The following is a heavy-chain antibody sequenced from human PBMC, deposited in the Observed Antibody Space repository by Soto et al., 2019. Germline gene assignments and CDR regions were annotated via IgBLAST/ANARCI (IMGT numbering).Heavy chain of an antibody. CDR1: GGSISSYY. D-gene: IGHD3-10*01. Sequence: TLSLTCTVSGGSISSYYWSWIRQPPGKGLEWIGYIYYSGSTNYNPSLKSRVTISVDTSKNQFSLKLSSVTAADTAVYYCARGRGSGSSFYYYGMDVWGQGTTVTV. CDR2: IYYSGST. CDR3: ARGRGSGSSFYYYGMDV. V-gene: IGHV4-59*01. J-gene: IGHJ6*02.